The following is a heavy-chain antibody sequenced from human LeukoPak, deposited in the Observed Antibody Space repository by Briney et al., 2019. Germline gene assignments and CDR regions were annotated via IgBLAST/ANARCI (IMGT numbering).Heavy chain of an antibody. CDR2: ISSSGSTI. CDR3: ARQEPTNSYYDFWSGYLDY. V-gene: IGHV3-11*01. Sequence: GGSLRLSCAASGFTFSDYYMSWIRQAPGKGLEWVSYISSSGSTIYYADSVKGRFTISRDNAKNSLYLQMNSLRAEDTAVYYCARQEPTNSYYDFWSGYLDYWGQGTLVTVSS. J-gene: IGHJ4*02. D-gene: IGHD3-3*01. CDR1: GFTFSDYY.